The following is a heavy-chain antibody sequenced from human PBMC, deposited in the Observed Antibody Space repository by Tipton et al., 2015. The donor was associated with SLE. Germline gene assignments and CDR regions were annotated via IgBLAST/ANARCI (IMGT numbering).Heavy chain of an antibody. D-gene: IGHD1-1*01. J-gene: IGHJ4*02. CDR2: ISGSGGST. Sequence: SLRLSCAASGFTVSSNYMSWVRQAPGKGLEWVSVISGSGGSTYYADSVKGRFTISRDNSKNTLYLQMNSLRAEDTAVYYCAKPSSPTGTFDSWGQGTLVTVSS. V-gene: IGHV3-23*01. CDR1: GFTVSSNY. CDR3: AKPSSPTGTFDS.